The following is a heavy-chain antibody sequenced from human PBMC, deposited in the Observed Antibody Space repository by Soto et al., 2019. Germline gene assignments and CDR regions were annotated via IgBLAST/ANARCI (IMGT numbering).Heavy chain of an antibody. CDR2: IYYSGST. Sequence: SETLSLTCTVSGGSISSYYWSWIRQPPGKGLEWIGYIYYSGSTNYNPSLKSRVTISVDTSKNQFSLKLSSVTAADTAVYYCARDGPYSSSFYYYYYMDVWGKGTTVTVSS. CDR1: GGSISSYY. J-gene: IGHJ6*03. CDR3: ARDGPYSSSFYYYYYMDV. V-gene: IGHV4-59*01. D-gene: IGHD6-6*01.